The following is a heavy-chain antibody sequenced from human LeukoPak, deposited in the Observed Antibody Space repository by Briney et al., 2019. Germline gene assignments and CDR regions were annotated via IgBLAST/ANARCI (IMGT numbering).Heavy chain of an antibody. J-gene: IGHJ4*02. CDR2: INHSGST. Sequence: SETLSLTCAVSGGSISSGGYSWSWIRQPPGKGLEWIGEINHSGSTNYNPSLKSRVTISVDTSKNQFSLKLSSVTAADTAVYYCARFPSSSWYGNDYWGQGTLVTVSS. D-gene: IGHD6-13*01. CDR3: ARFPSSSWYGNDY. CDR1: GGSISSGGYS. V-gene: IGHV4-34*01.